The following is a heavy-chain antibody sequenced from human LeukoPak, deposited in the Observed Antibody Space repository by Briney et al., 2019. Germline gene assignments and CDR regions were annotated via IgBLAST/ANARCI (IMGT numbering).Heavy chain of an antibody. CDR1: GFTFSDYY. Sequence: PGGSLRLSCAASGFTFSDYYMSWIRQAPGKGLEWVSYISSSSSYTNYADSVKGRFTISRDNAKNSLYLRMNSLRAEDTAVYYCARGDYGDYESEVSWGQGTLVTVSS. J-gene: IGHJ4*02. CDR3: ARGDYGDYESEVS. D-gene: IGHD4-17*01. V-gene: IGHV3-11*06. CDR2: ISSSSSYT.